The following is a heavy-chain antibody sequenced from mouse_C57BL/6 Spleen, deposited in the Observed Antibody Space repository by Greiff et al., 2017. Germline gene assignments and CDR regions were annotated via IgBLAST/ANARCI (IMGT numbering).Heavy chain of an antibody. CDR1: GYTFTSYW. CDR3: AQGRLRRGKYFDV. CDR2: INPSNGGT. D-gene: IGHD2-4*01. J-gene: IGHJ1*03. Sequence: QVHVKQPGTELVKPGASVKLSCKASGYTFTSYWMHWVKQRPGQGLEWIGNINPSNGGTNYNEKFKSKATLTVDKSSSTAYMQLSSLTSEDSAVYYCAQGRLRRGKYFDVWGTGTTVTVSS. V-gene: IGHV1-53*01.